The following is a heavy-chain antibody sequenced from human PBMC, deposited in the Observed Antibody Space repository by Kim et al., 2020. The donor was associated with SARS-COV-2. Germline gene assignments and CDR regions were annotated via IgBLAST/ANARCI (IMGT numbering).Heavy chain of an antibody. CDR3: ARMTTVTTFMDY. Sequence: NYEQKFEGRVTITADKSTSTDYMELSSLRAEETAVYYCARMTTVTTFMDYWGQGTLVTVSS. D-gene: IGHD4-4*01. J-gene: IGHJ4*02. V-gene: IGHV1-69*02.